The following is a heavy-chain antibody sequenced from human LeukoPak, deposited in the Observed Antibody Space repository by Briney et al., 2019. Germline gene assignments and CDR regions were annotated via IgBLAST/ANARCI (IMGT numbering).Heavy chain of an antibody. J-gene: IGHJ4*02. CDR3: AKQDSANWYIYNFDY. D-gene: IGHD6-13*01. Sequence: GGSLRLSCTASGFTFSFYAMSWVRQPPGKGLEWVSAISGSGGGTSYADSGKGRFTISRDNSKNALYLQMNSLRAEDTAVYYCAKQDSANWYIYNFDYWGQGTLVTVPS. CDR2: ISGSGGGT. V-gene: IGHV3-23*01. CDR1: GFTFSFYA.